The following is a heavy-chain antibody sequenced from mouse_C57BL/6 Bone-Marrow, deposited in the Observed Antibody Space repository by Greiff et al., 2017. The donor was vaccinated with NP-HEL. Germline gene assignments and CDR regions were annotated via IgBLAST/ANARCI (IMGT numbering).Heavy chain of an antibody. CDR3: TTGGNGKASFDY. V-gene: IGHV14-4*01. CDR1: GFNIKDDY. D-gene: IGHD2-1*01. J-gene: IGHJ2*01. CDR2: IDPENGDT. Sequence: VQLQQSEAELVRPGASVKLSCTASGFNIKDDYMHWVKQRPEQGLEWIGWIDPENGDTEYASKFQGKATITADTSSNTAYLQLSSLTSEDTAVYYCTTGGNGKASFDYWGQGTTLTVSS.